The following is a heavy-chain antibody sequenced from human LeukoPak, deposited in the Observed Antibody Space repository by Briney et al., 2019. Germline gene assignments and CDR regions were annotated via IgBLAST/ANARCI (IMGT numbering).Heavy chain of an antibody. D-gene: IGHD3-22*01. CDR3: TTAQFFNSSGSLAY. CDR1: GFTFNKAR. V-gene: IGHV3-15*01. J-gene: IGHJ4*02. CDR2: FTSKTDGGTT. Sequence: GGSLRLSCAASGFTFNKARMNWVRQGPGQGLEWVGRFTSKTDGGTTDYAAPVRGRFTISRDDSKDTLYLQMNSLKTEDTAVYYCTTAQFFNSSGSLAYWGQGTLVTASS.